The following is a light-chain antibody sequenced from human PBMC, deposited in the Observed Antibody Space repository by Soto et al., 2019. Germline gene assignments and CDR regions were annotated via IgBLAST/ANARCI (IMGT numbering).Light chain of an antibody. V-gene: IGKV3-15*01. Sequence: EIVMTQSPVTLSVSPGERATLSCRASQSVSRNLAWYQQKPGQPPRLVIYGASTRATDIPARFSGSGSGTEFTLTISSLQSEDFAVYHCQQYNNWPETFGQGTKLEI. CDR2: GAS. CDR3: QQYNNWPET. J-gene: IGKJ2*01. CDR1: QSVSRN.